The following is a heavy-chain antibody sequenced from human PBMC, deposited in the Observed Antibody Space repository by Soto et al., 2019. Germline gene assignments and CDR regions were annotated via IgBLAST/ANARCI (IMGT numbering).Heavy chain of an antibody. CDR1: GGSISSSNW. CDR2: IYHSGST. Sequence: SETLSLTCAVSGGSISSSNWWSWVRQPPGKGLEWIGEIYHSGSTNYNPSLKSRVTISVDKSRNQFSLKLSSVTAADTAVYYCARNAPIDIVVEYYFDYWGQGTLVTVSS. V-gene: IGHV4-4*02. CDR3: ARNAPIDIVVEYYFDY. D-gene: IGHD2-15*01. J-gene: IGHJ4*02.